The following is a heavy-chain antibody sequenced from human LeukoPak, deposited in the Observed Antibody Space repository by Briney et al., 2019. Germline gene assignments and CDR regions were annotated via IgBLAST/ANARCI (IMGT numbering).Heavy chain of an antibody. V-gene: IGHV4-59*01. Sequence: SETLSLTCTVSGGSISSYYWSWMRQPPREGLEWRGYIYYIGSTNYNTPLQSRVTISVETSKNQFSLKLSSVAAADRAVYYWARGGDGYNDWGQGTLGTVSS. CDR3: ARGGDGYND. J-gene: IGHJ4*02. CDR1: GGSISSYY. D-gene: IGHD5-24*01. CDR2: IYYIGST.